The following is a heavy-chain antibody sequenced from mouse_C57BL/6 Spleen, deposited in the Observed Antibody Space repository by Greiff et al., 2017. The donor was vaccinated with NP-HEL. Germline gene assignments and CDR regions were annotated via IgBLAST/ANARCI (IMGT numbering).Heavy chain of an antibody. CDR3: IAYYSNYRFAY. CDR1: GFNIKDDY. Sequence: VQLQQPGAELVRPGASVKLSCTASGFNIKDDYMHWVKQRPEQGLEWIGWIDPENGDTEYASKFQGKATITADTSSNTAYLQLSSLTSEDTAVYYCIAYYSNYRFAYWGQGTLVTVSA. V-gene: IGHV14-4*01. CDR2: IDPENGDT. D-gene: IGHD2-5*01. J-gene: IGHJ3*01.